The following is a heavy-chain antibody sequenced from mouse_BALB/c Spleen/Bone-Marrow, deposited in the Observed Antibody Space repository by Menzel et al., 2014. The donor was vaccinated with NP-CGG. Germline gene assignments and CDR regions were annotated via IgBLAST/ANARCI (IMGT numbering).Heavy chain of an antibody. CDR1: GFSLTSYG. J-gene: IGHJ3*01. Sequence: VQLVESGPGLVAPSQSLSITCTVSGFSLTSYGVSWVRQPPGKGLEWLGVIWGDGNTNYHSALISRLSISKDNSKSQVFLKLNRLQTDDTATYYCAIYYRSSWFAYWGQATLVTVSA. CDR2: IWGDGNT. D-gene: IGHD2-14*01. CDR3: AIYYRSSWFAY. V-gene: IGHV2-3*01.